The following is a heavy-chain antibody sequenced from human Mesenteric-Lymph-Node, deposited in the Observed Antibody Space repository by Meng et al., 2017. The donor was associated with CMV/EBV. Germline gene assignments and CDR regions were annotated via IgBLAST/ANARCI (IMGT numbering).Heavy chain of an antibody. CDR3: ARDRKYCSSNSEICWFDP. Sequence: ASVKVSCKASGYSFTIYEINWVRQATGQGLEWMGWINPNSGGTNYAQKFQGRVTMTRDTSISTAYMELSRLRSDDTAMYYCARDRKYCSSNSEICWFDPWGQGTLVTVSS. CDR1: GYSFTIYE. J-gene: IGHJ5*02. D-gene: IGHD2-2*01. CDR2: INPNSGGT. V-gene: IGHV1-2*02.